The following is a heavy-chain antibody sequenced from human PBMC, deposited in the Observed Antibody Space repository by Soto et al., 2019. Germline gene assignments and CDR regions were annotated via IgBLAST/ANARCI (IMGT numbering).Heavy chain of an antibody. CDR3: GRVCGGDCGGAFDF. CDR1: GFIFSNYW. V-gene: IGHV3-7*03. D-gene: IGHD2-21*02. CDR2: IKRDGSEK. J-gene: IGHJ3*01. Sequence: VSLRLSCAASGFIFSNYWMTWVRQAPGKGLEWVANIKRDGSEKDYVGSVKGRFTISRDNAKNSLYLQMNSLRAEDTAVYYCGRVCGGDCGGAFDFWGQGTMVTVSS.